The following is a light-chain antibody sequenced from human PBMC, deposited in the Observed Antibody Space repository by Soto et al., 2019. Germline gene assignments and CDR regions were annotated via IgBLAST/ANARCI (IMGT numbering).Light chain of an antibody. CDR3: QSYDSSLSVV. Sequence: QSVLTQPPSVSGAPGKRGTISCTGSSSNIGAVYDVHWYQPLPGTAPKVVIYGNSNRPSGVPDRFSGSKSGTSASLAITGLQAEDEADYYCQSYDSSLSVVFGGGTKLTVL. CDR2: GNS. CDR1: SSNIGAVYD. J-gene: IGLJ2*01. V-gene: IGLV1-40*01.